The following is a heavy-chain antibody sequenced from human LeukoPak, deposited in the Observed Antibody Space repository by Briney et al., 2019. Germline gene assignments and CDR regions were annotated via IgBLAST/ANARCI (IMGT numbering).Heavy chain of an antibody. CDR2: ISAYNGNT. CDR1: GYTFTSYG. D-gene: IGHD6-19*01. Sequence: ASVKVSCKASGYTFTSYGISWVRQAPGQGLEWMGWISAYNGNTNYAQKLQGRVTMTTDTSTSTAYMELRSLRSDDTAVYYCARGRSNLSGWYGPGYFDYWGQGTLVTVPS. J-gene: IGHJ4*02. CDR3: ARGRSNLSGWYGPGYFDY. V-gene: IGHV1-18*01.